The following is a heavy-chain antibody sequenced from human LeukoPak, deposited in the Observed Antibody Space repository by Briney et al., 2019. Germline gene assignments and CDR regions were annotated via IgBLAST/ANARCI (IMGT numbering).Heavy chain of an antibody. D-gene: IGHD6-13*01. CDR1: RFTFSKYA. Sequence: PGGSLRLSCAASRFTFSKYAMNWVRQAPGKGREWGSGISGSGGRTDYADSVKGRFTISRDNSKNTLYLQMSSLRAEDTALYYCAKSDIAAAGTGAFDIWGQGTMVTVSS. V-gene: IGHV3-23*01. CDR2: ISGSGGRT. CDR3: AKSDIAAAGTGAFDI. J-gene: IGHJ3*02.